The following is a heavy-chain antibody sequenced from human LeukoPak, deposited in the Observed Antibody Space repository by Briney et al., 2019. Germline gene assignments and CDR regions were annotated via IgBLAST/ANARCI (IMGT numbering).Heavy chain of an antibody. CDR3: AKLGVVVVPAALGYWFDP. J-gene: IGHJ5*02. D-gene: IGHD2-2*01. CDR2: ISTSGGST. CDR1: GFTFSNYA. V-gene: IGHV3-23*01. Sequence: GGSLRLSCAASGFTFSNYAMNWVRQAPGKGLEWVSTISTSGGSTYYADSVKGRFTISRDNSKNTLYLQMNSLRAEDTAVYYCAKLGVVVVPAALGYWFDPWGQGTLVTVSS.